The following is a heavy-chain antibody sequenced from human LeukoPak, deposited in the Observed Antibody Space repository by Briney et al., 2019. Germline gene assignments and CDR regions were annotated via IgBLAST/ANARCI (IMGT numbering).Heavy chain of an antibody. CDR1: GFTSSSYW. CDR2: INSDGSST. J-gene: IGHJ5*02. Sequence: GGSLRLSCAASGFTSSSYWMHWVRQAPGKGLVWVSRINSDGSSTSYADSVKGRFTISRDNAKNTLYLQMNSLRAEDTAVYYCARYSSSWIPAGNWFDPWGQGTLVTVSS. CDR3: ARYSSSWIPAGNWFDP. V-gene: IGHV3-74*01. D-gene: IGHD6-13*01.